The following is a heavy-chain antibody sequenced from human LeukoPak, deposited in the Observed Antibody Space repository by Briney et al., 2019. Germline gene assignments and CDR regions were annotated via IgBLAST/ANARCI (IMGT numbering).Heavy chain of an antibody. CDR3: ARREDTLYYYYYMDV. CDR2: IYNSGST. CDR1: GGSISSSSYY. Sequence: SETLSLTCTVSGGSISSSSYYWGWLRQPPGKGLEWIGSIYNSGSTYYNPSLKRRVTISVDTSKNQFSLKLSSVTAADTAVYYCARREDTLYYYYYMDVWGKGTTVTISS. D-gene: IGHD2-2*02. V-gene: IGHV4-39*07. J-gene: IGHJ6*03.